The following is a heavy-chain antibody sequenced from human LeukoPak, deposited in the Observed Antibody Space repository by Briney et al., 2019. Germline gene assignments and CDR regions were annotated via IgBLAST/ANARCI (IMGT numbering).Heavy chain of an antibody. Sequence: GGSLRLSCAASGFTVSSSYMSWVRQVPGKGLEWVSSISSGSGYIYYADSVKGRFIISRDNAKNSLYLQMNSLRAEDTAVYYCAGGYGDYGKYYFDSWGQGTLVTVSS. CDR1: GFTVSSSY. J-gene: IGHJ4*02. D-gene: IGHD4-17*01. CDR3: AGGYGDYGKYYFDS. CDR2: ISSGSGYI. V-gene: IGHV3-21*01.